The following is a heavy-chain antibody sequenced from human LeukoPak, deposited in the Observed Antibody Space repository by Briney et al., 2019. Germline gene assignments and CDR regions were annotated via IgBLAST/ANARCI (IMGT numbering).Heavy chain of an antibody. Sequence: GGSLRLSCAASGFTFSNAWMSWVRQAPGKGLEWVANINQDESEKYYVDSVKGRFTISRDNAETSLYLQMNSLRAEDTAVYYCARVHCSSGKCYLAHFDYWGQGTLVTVSS. CDR1: GFTFSNAW. D-gene: IGHD2-15*01. CDR2: INQDESEK. J-gene: IGHJ4*02. V-gene: IGHV3-7*04. CDR3: ARVHCSSGKCYLAHFDY.